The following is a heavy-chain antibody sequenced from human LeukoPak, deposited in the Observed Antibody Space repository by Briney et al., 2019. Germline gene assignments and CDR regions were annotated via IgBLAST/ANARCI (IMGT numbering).Heavy chain of an antibody. Sequence: ASVKVSCKASGGTFSSYAISWVRQAPGQGLEWMGGIIPIFGTANYAQKFQGRVTITADESTSTAYMELSSLRSEDTAVYYCAREGAAAGIIAFDYWGQGTLVTVSS. CDR2: IIPIFGTA. V-gene: IGHV1-69*13. D-gene: IGHD6-13*01. J-gene: IGHJ4*02. CDR1: GGTFSSYA. CDR3: AREGAAAGIIAFDY.